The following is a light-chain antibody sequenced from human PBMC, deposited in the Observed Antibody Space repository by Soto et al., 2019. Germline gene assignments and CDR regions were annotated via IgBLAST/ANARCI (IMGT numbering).Light chain of an antibody. CDR2: DAS. V-gene: IGKV3-11*01. J-gene: IGKJ4*01. CDR1: QSVSSY. Sequence: EIVLTQSPATLSLSPGERATLSCRASQSVSSYLAWYQQKPGQPPRLLIYDASNRAPGIPARFSGSGSGTDFSLTISSLEPEDFAVYYCQQRTNWPLTFGGGTAVEIQ. CDR3: QQRTNWPLT.